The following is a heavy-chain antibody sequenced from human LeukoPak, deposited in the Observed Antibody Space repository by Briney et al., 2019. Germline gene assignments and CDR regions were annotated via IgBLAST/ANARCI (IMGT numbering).Heavy chain of an antibody. CDR3: ARVPYCSSTSCSSSSARGGDY. D-gene: IGHD2-2*01. CDR1: GGTFSNYA. CDR2: IIPILGIA. J-gene: IGHJ4*02. V-gene: IGHV1-69*04. Sequence: GASVKVSCKASGGTFSNYAISWVRQAPGQGLEWMGRIIPILGIANYAQKFQGRVTITADKSTSTAYMELSSLRSEDTAVYYCARVPYCSSTSCSSSSARGGDYWGQGTLVTVSS.